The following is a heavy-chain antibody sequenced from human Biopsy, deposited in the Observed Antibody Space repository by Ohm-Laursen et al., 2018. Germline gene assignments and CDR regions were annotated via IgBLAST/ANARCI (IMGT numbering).Heavy chain of an antibody. CDR1: GYNFNSYG. D-gene: IGHD3-3*01. CDR2: ISGYNGNA. Sequence: ASVKVSCKASGYNFNSYGISWVRQAPGQGLEWMGRISGYNGNALYAQKFQHRVTMTTDTSTSTAYMELRSLTSDDTAVYYCARISITRLLDYWGQGTLVTVSS. J-gene: IGHJ4*02. CDR3: ARISITRLLDY. V-gene: IGHV1-18*01.